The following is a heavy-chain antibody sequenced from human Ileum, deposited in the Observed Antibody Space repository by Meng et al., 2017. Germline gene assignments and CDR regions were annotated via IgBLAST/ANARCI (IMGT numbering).Heavy chain of an antibody. CDR2: INHSGST. Sequence: QGQLQQWGAGLLKPSETRSSTCAVYGGSFSGYYWSWIRQPPGKGLEWIGEINHSGSTNYNPSLKSRVTISVDTSKNQFSLKLSSVTAADTAVYYCARGGGRYGPDFDYWGQGTLVTVSS. CDR3: ARGGGRYGPDFDY. J-gene: IGHJ4*02. D-gene: IGHD3-16*01. CDR1: GGSFSGYY. V-gene: IGHV4-34*01.